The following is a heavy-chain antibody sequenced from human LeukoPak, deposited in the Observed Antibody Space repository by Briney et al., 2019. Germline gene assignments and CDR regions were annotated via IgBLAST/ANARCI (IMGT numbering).Heavy chain of an antibody. V-gene: IGHV3-21*04. Sequence: GGSLRLSCAASGFAFSSYSMTWVRQAPGKGLEWVSSITSSSTYIYYADSVKGRFTISRDDAKNSLYLQMNSLRVEDTAVYYCAKGYYDYVWGSYYFDYWGQGTLVTVSS. CDR1: GFAFSSYS. D-gene: IGHD3-16*01. CDR2: ITSSSTYI. CDR3: AKGYYDYVWGSYYFDY. J-gene: IGHJ4*02.